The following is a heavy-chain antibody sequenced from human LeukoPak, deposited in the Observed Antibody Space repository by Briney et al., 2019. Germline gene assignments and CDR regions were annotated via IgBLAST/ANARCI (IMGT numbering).Heavy chain of an antibody. D-gene: IGHD3-16*01. CDR3: ARVLCWNYDYYGMDV. CDR1: GYTFTDYY. J-gene: IGHJ6*02. Sequence: ASVKVSCKASGYTFTDYYMHWVRQAPGQGLQWMGWINPNSGGTDYAQKFQGRVTMTRDTSISTAYMELSRLRSDDTAVYFCARVLCWNYDYYGMDVWGQGTTVTVSS. CDR2: INPNSGGT. V-gene: IGHV1-2*02.